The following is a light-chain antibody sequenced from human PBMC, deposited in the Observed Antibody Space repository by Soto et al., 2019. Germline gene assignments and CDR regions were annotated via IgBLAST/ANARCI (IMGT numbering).Light chain of an antibody. CDR3: QQYNKWPRT. CDR1: QTVVTH. CDR2: DAS. J-gene: IGKJ1*01. Sequence: EVVMTQSPVTLSLSPGDRATVSCRASQTVVTHLAWFQQKPGQPPRLLIYDASATATGIPARFSGSGSGTEFTLTISGLQSEDFAVYYCQQYNKWPRTFGQGTKVE. V-gene: IGKV3-15*01.